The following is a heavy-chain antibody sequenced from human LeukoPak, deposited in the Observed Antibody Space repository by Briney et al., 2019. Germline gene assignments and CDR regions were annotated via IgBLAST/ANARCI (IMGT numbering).Heavy chain of an antibody. J-gene: IGHJ4*02. CDR2: IKQDGSEK. Sequence: GGSLRLSCAGSGFTCSSYWMSWVRQAPGKGLEWVANIKQDGSEKYYGDSVKGRFTISRDNAKNSLYLQMNSLRAEETAVYYCAKDYGDYVSMVNWGQGSLVTVSS. CDR1: GFTCSSYW. V-gene: IGHV3-7*01. D-gene: IGHD4-17*01. CDR3: AKDYGDYVSMVN.